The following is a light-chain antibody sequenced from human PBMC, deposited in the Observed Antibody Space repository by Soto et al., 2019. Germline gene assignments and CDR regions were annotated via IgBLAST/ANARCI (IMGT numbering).Light chain of an antibody. CDR1: SSDIGAYDY. CDR2: EVN. J-gene: IGLJ1*01. V-gene: IGLV2-14*01. CDR3: FSFTTTSTHV. Sequence: QSALTQPASLSGYRGQSITISWTGTSSDIGAYDYVSWFQQHPGKAPKLMISEVNNRPSGVSNRFSGSKSGNTAYLTISGLQVEDEAKYFCFSFTTTSTHVFGTGTKVTVL.